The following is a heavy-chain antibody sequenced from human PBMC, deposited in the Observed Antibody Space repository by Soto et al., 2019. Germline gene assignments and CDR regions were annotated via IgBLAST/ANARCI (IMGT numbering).Heavy chain of an antibody. V-gene: IGHV4-59*12. J-gene: IGHJ2*01. CDR2: IHETGST. CDR3: ARDVRPTGLAYFDL. Sequence: QVQLQESGPGLVKPSETLSLTCSFSGGSMSRYYWSWIRQPPGKGLEWIGNIHETGSTNYNASLKSRFTISFDTSKSAFTLPLTSVPAADTAVYYWARDVRPTGLAYFDLLGRGTLVTVSS. CDR1: GGSMSRYY. D-gene: IGHD1-1*01.